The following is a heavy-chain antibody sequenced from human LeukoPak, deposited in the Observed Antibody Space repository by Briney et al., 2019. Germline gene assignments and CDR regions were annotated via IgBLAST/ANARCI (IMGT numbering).Heavy chain of an antibody. D-gene: IGHD3-10*01. V-gene: IGHV4-59*01. CDR1: GGSISSYY. J-gene: IGHJ5*02. Sequence: SETLSLTCTVSGGSISSYYWSWIRQPPGKGLGWIGYIYYSGSTNYNPSLKSRVTISVDTSKNQFSLKRSSVTAADTAVYYCARGRMVRGVIGWSDPWGQGTLVTVSS. CDR3: ARGRMVRGVIGWSDP. CDR2: IYYSGST.